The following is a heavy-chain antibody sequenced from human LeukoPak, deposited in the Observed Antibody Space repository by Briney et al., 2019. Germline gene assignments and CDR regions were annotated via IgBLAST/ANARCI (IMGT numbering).Heavy chain of an antibody. D-gene: IGHD5-12*01. CDR2: ISGSGGST. CDR1: GFTVSSYG. Sequence: GGSLRLSCAASGFTVSSYGMSWVRQAPGKGLEWVSAISGSGGSTYYADSVKGRFTISRDNSKNTLYLQMNSLRAEDTAVYYCAKDGIVATTNNWFDPWGQGTLVTVSS. CDR3: AKDGIVATTNNWFDP. V-gene: IGHV3-23*01. J-gene: IGHJ5*02.